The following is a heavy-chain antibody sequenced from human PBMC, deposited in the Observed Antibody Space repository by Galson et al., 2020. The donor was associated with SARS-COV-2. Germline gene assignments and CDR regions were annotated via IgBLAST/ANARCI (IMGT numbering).Heavy chain of an antibody. CDR3: ASLFYAGRAVAGPFDY. D-gene: IGHD6-19*01. CDR1: GFNFSIYA. CDR2: ISNSGGGT. Sequence: TGGSPRLSCAASGFNFSIYAMTWVRQAPGKGLEWVSTISNSGGGTYYKDSVKGRFTISRDNSKNTLYLQMKRLRGEDTAVYYCASLFYAGRAVAGPFDYWGQGTAVTVAS. V-gene: IGHV3-23*01. J-gene: IGHJ4*02.